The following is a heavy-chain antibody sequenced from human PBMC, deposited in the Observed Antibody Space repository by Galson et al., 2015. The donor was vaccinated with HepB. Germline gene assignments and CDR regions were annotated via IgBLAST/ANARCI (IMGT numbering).Heavy chain of an antibody. Sequence: ETLSLTCTVSGGSTSSYYWSWIRQPPGKGLEWVGYVYYIGTTNYNPSLKSRVTISVDTSKNQISLKLSSVTAADTAVYYCARHPGLAYFDYWGQGTLVAVSS. CDR3: ARHPGLAYFDY. J-gene: IGHJ4*02. CDR1: GGSTSSYY. CDR2: VYYIGTT. D-gene: IGHD3-10*01. V-gene: IGHV4-59*08.